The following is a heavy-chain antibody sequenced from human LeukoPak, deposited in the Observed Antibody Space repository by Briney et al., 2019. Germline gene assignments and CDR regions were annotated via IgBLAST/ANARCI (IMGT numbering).Heavy chain of an antibody. J-gene: IGHJ3*02. CDR3: ARSKTIFGVVRWGGVAFDI. D-gene: IGHD3-3*01. Sequence: SETLSLTXTVSGGSINSSSYYWGWIRQPPGKGLEWIGNIYYSGRTYYNPSLKSRVTISVDTSKNQFSLKLSSVTAAATTVYYCARSKTIFGVVRWGGVAFDIWGQGTMVTVSS. V-gene: IGHV4-39*01. CDR2: IYYSGRT. CDR1: GGSINSSSYY.